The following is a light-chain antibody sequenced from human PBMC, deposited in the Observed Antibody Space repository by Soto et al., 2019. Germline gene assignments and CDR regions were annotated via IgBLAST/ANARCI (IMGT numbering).Light chain of an antibody. Sequence: EIVLTQSPGTLSLSPGERATLSCRASQSVSNNYLAWYQQKPGQAPRLLIYGASNRATGIPDRFSGSGSGTDFTLTISRLEPEDFAVYYCQYYGNSPLTFGQGTKVDI. CDR1: QSVSNNY. V-gene: IGKV3-20*01. CDR2: GAS. J-gene: IGKJ1*01. CDR3: QYYGNSPLT.